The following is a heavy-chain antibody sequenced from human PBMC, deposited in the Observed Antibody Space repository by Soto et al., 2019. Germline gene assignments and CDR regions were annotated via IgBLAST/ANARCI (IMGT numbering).Heavy chain of an antibody. CDR2: ISDDGDKR. D-gene: IGHD1-26*01. CDR1: GFTFSNYG. J-gene: IGHJ4*02. CDR3: AKARVRIVGANSFDY. Sequence: CVGSGFTFSNYGMHWVRQPPGKGLEWVALISDDGDKRYYADSVRGRLIISRDNSKDTLYLQMNSLGPDDTAVYFCAKARVRIVGANSFDYWGQGTPVTVSS. V-gene: IGHV3-30*18.